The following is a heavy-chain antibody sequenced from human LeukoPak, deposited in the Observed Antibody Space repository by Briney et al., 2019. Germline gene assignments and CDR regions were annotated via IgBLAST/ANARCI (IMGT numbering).Heavy chain of an antibody. CDR3: ARGSGSYYIPHNYYYMDV. CDR2: IYTSGST. J-gene: IGHJ6*03. CDR1: GGSISSYY. V-gene: IGHV4-4*07. Sequence: SETLSLTCTVSGGSISSYYWSWIRQPAWKGLEWIGRIYTSGSTNYNPSLKSRVTMSVDTSKNQFSLKLSSVTAADTAVYYCARGSGSYYIPHNYYYMDVWGKGTTVTVSS. D-gene: IGHD3-10*01.